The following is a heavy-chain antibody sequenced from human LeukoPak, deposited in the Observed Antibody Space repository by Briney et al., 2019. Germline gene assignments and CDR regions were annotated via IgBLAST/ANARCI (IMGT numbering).Heavy chain of an antibody. V-gene: IGHV3-74*01. CDR3: ARRYCSGGSCYSGWHFDL. J-gene: IGHJ2*01. CDR1: GFIFRNFW. CDR2: INSDGGST. Sequence: GGSLRLSCAASGFIFRNFWMHWVRQAPGKGLVWVPRINSDGGSTDYADSVKGRFTISRDNAKNTLYLQMNSLRAEDTAVYYCARRYCSGGSCYSGWHFDLWGRGTLVTVSS. D-gene: IGHD2-15*01.